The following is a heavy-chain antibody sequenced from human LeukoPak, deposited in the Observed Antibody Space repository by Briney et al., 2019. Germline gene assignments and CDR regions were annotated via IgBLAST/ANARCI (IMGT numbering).Heavy chain of an antibody. D-gene: IGHD3-22*01. Sequence: SEILSLTCVVYGGSFSGYYWSWIRQPPGKGLVWIGEINHSGSTNYIPSLKSRVTISVDTSKNQFSLRLRSVTAADTAVYYCARGEVYYFDSSGFHQPPDWGQGTLVIVSS. CDR1: GGSFSGYY. CDR2: INHSGST. J-gene: IGHJ4*02. CDR3: ARGEVYYFDSSGFHQPPD. V-gene: IGHV4-34*01.